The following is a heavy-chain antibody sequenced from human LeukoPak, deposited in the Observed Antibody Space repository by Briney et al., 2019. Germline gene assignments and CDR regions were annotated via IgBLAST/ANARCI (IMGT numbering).Heavy chain of an antibody. CDR2: ISWNSGSI. J-gene: IGHJ4*02. CDR3: AKDITGDYGDYDNKGSFDY. CDR1: GFTFDDYA. V-gene: IGHV3-9*01. Sequence: GGSLRLSCAASGFTFDDYAMHWVRQAPGKGLEWVSGISWNSGSIGYADSVKGRFTISRDNAKNSLYLQMNSLRAEDTALYYCAKDITGDYGDYDNKGSFDYWGQGTLVTVSS. D-gene: IGHD4-17*01.